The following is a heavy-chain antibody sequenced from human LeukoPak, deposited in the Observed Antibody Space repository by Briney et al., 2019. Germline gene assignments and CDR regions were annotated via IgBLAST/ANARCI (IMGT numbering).Heavy chain of an antibody. CDR1: GFTFSSYE. J-gene: IGHJ3*02. CDR3: ATAGHYGSGSSTGDAFDI. D-gene: IGHD3-10*01. V-gene: IGHV3-48*03. Sequence: GGSLRLSCAASGFTFSSYEMHWVRQAPGKGLEWVSYISSSDSTIYYADSVKGRFTISRDNAKNSLYLQMNSLRAEDTALYYCATAGHYGSGSSTGDAFDIWGQGTMVTVSS. CDR2: ISSSDSTI.